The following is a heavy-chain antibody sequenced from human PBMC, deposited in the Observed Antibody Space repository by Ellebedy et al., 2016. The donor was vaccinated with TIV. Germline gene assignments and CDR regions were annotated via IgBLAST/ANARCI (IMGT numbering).Heavy chain of an antibody. Sequence: SVKVSXXASGGTFSSYAISWVRQAPGQGLEWMGGIIPIFGTANYAQKFQGRVTITADESTSTAYMELSSLRSEDTAVYYCAVGPYSSSWYSSHPYYFDYWGQGTLVTVSS. D-gene: IGHD6-13*01. V-gene: IGHV1-69*13. CDR1: GGTFSSYA. CDR3: AVGPYSSSWYSSHPYYFDY. CDR2: IIPIFGTA. J-gene: IGHJ4*02.